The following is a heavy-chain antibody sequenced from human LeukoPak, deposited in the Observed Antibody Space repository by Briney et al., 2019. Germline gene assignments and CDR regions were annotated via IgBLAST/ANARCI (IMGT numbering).Heavy chain of an antibody. J-gene: IGHJ4*02. V-gene: IGHV4-59*08. CDR2: IYYSGST. CDR3: ARHPNPYYYDTSGSFDY. Sequence: SETLSLTCTVSGGSISSYYWSWIRQPPGKGLEWTGYIYYSGSTNYNPSLKSRVTMSVDTSKNQFSLKLRSVTTADTAVYYCARHPNPYYYDTSGSFDYWGQGTLVTVSS. D-gene: IGHD3-22*01. CDR1: GGSISSYY.